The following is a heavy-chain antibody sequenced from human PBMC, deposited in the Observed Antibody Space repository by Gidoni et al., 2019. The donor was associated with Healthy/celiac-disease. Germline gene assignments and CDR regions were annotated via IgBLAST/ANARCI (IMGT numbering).Heavy chain of an antibody. D-gene: IGHD5-18*01. J-gene: IGHJ4*02. V-gene: IGHV1-2*04. CDR1: VYTLTGYD. Sequence: QVQLVQSGSEVKKPVASVSVYCKASVYTLTGYDMHWVRQAPGPGLEGLGWINTNSGSTNYAQKFQGWVTMTRDTSISTAYMELSRLRSDDTSVYYCARGVDTAMVNFDYWGQGTRVTVSS. CDR2: INTNSGST. CDR3: ARGVDTAMVNFDY.